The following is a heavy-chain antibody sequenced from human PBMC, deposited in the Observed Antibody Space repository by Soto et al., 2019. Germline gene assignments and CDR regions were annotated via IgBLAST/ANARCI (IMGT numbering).Heavy chain of an antibody. V-gene: IGHV3-74*01. Sequence: GGSLRLSCAASGFTFSSYWMHWVRQAPGKGLVWVSRINSDGSSTSYADSVKGRFTISRDNAKNTLYLQMNSLRAEDTAVYYCARDCTTTPPAPEYFQHWGQGTLVTVSS. J-gene: IGHJ1*01. CDR1: GFTFSSYW. CDR3: ARDCTTTPPAPEYFQH. CDR2: INSDGSST. D-gene: IGHD1-26*01.